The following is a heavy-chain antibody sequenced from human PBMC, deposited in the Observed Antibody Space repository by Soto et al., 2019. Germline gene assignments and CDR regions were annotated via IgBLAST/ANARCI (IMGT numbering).Heavy chain of an antibody. D-gene: IGHD3-10*01. J-gene: IGHJ4*02. CDR3: AREPRITMVRGVMCDY. Sequence: PGGSLRLSCAASGFTFSSYWMHWVRQAPGKGLVWVSRINSDGSSTSYADSVKGRFTISRDNAKNTLYLQMNSLRAEDTAVYYCAREPRITMVRGVMCDYWGQGTLVTVSS. CDR2: INSDGSST. CDR1: GFTFSSYW. V-gene: IGHV3-74*01.